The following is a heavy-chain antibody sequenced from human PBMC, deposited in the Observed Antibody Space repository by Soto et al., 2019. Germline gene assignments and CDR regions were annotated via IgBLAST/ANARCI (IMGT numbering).Heavy chain of an antibody. V-gene: IGHV3-53*04. CDR3: ARGGSLWFGDNYFDY. J-gene: IGHJ4*02. D-gene: IGHD3-10*01. CDR2: IYSGGST. Sequence: PGGSLRLSCAASGFTVSSNYMSWVRQAPGKGLEWVSVIYSGGSTYYADSVKGRFTISRHNSKNTLYLQMNSLRAEDTAVYYCARGGSLWFGDNYFDYWGQGTLVTVSS. CDR1: GFTVSSNY.